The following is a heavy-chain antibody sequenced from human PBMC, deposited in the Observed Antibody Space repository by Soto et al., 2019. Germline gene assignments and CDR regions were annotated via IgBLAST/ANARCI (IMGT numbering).Heavy chain of an antibody. CDR1: GFTFSNYW. D-gene: IGHD3-10*01. Sequence: EVQLVESGGGLVQPRGSLRLSCAASGFTFSNYWMHWVRQAPGKGLVWVSRINSDGSSTSYADSVKGRFTISRDNAKNTLYLQMNSLRAEDAAVYYCARVPYGSGSYDYWGQGTLVSVSS. J-gene: IGHJ4*02. V-gene: IGHV3-74*01. CDR2: INSDGSST. CDR3: ARVPYGSGSYDY.